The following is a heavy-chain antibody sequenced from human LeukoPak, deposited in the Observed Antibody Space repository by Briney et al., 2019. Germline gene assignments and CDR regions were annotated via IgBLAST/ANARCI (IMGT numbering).Heavy chain of an antibody. CDR2: ISAYNGNI. J-gene: IGHJ4*02. CDR3: VRDLGADTTMIFFDY. V-gene: IGHV1-18*04. CDR1: GYTFADFG. Sequence: GASVKVSCKASGYTFADFGISWVRQAPGQGLEWMGWISAYNGNINYAQKVQGRVTMTTDTSTSTAYMEVRSLRSEDTAVYYCVRDLGADTTMIFFDYWGQGSVVTVSS. D-gene: IGHD5-18*01.